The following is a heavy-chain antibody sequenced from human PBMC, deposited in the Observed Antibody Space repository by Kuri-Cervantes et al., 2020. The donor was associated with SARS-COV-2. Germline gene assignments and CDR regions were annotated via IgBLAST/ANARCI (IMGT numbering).Heavy chain of an antibody. CDR1: GFTFSTYA. CDR3: ARDSVLGYCSGGSCYSIYYGMDV. D-gene: IGHD2-15*01. CDR2: ISGSGDTT. Sequence: GESLKISCAASGFTFSTYAMTWVRQAPGKGLNWVSSISGSGDTTYYADSVKGRFTISRDNSKNTLYLQMNSLRAEDTALYYCARDSVLGYCSGGSCYSIYYGMDVWGQGTTVTVSS. J-gene: IGHJ6*02. V-gene: IGHV3-23*01.